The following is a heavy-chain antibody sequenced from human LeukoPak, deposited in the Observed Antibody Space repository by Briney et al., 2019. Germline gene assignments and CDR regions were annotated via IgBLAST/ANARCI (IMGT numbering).Heavy chain of an antibody. J-gene: IGHJ4*02. CDR1: GFTFSIYA. CDR3: AKRLGDPRAFDY. Sequence: GGSLRLSCAASGFTFSIYAMNWVRQAPGKGLEWVSGISGSSGTINYAAPVKGRFTISRDNSRNTLYLQMNSLRADDTAVYYCAKRLGDPRAFDYWGQGTLVTVSS. D-gene: IGHD2-21*02. V-gene: IGHV3-23*01. CDR2: ISGSSGTI.